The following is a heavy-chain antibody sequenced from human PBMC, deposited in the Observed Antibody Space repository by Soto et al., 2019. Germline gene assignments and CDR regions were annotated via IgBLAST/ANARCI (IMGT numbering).Heavy chain of an antibody. J-gene: IGHJ4*02. D-gene: IGHD3-16*01. CDR2: ISDSGGRS. Sequence: EVQLLDSGGGLVQPGGSLRLSCAASGFTFSNYAMTWVRQGPGKGLEWVSGISDSGGRSYYADSVKGRFTISRDNSKTTLYLQMNSLRAEDTAVYYCAKAYFVWSSEQPYYFDYWGQGTLVTVSS. CDR3: AKAYFVWSSEQPYYFDY. V-gene: IGHV3-23*01. CDR1: GFTFSNYA.